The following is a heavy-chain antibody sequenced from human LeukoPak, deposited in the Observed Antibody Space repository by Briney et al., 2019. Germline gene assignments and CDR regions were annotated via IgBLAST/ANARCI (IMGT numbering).Heavy chain of an antibody. CDR3: ARGGYVRDIVATEIYYYYYYMDV. Sequence: PSETLSLTCTVSGGSISSYYWSWIRQPPGKGLEWIGYIYYSGSTYYNPSLKSRVTISVDTSKNQFSLKLSSVTAADTAVYYCARGGYVRDIVATEIYYYYYYMDVWGKGTTVTVSS. CDR2: IYYSGST. CDR1: GGSISSYY. V-gene: IGHV4-59*01. D-gene: IGHD5-12*01. J-gene: IGHJ6*03.